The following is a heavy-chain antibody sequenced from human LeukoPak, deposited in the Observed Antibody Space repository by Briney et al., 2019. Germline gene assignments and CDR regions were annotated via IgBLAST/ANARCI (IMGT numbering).Heavy chain of an antibody. Sequence: GSSVKVSCKASGGTFSSYAISWVRRAPEQGLEWMGRIIPIFGTANYAQKFQGRVTITTDESTSTAYMELSSLRSEDTAVYYCASDYSSTSRYSSGLDAFDIWGQGTMVTVSS. CDR2: IIPIFGTA. CDR1: GGTFSSYA. D-gene: IGHD6-19*01. V-gene: IGHV1-69*05. J-gene: IGHJ3*02. CDR3: ASDYSSTSRYSSGLDAFDI.